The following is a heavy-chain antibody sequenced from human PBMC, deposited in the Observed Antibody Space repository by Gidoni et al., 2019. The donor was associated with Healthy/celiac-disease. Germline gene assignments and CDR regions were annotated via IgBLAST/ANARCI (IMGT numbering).Heavy chain of an antibody. CDR3: AKDTLPTATVTKTGFDY. CDR2: ISYDGSNK. D-gene: IGHD4-17*01. J-gene: IGHJ4*02. V-gene: IGHV3-30*18. CDR1: GFNLSSYG. Sequence: QVQLVESGGGVVKPGRTLRLSCAASGFNLSSYGMHWVRQAPGKGLGWVVAISYDGSNKYYADPVKGRFTISRDNSKNTRYLQMNSLRAEDTAVYYCAKDTLPTATVTKTGFDYWGQGTLVTVSS.